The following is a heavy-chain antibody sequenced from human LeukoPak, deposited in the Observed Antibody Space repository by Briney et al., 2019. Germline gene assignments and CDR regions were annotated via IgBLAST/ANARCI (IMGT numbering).Heavy chain of an antibody. J-gene: IGHJ4*02. CDR3: AREWANYDILTGPDY. CDR2: ISSSSSYI. Sequence: GGSLRLSCAASGFTFSSYSMNWVRQAPGKGLEWVSSISSSSSYIYYADSVKGRFTISRDNAKNSLYLQMNSLRAEDTAVYYCAREWANYDILTGPDYWGQGTLVTVSS. V-gene: IGHV3-21*01. D-gene: IGHD3-9*01. CDR1: GFTFSSYS.